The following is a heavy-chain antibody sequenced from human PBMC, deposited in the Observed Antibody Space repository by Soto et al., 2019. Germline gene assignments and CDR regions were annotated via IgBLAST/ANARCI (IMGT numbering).Heavy chain of an antibody. D-gene: IGHD3-22*01. J-gene: IGHJ4*02. CDR1: GFTFSSYG. CDR2: IWYDGSNK. Sequence: GSLRLSCAASGFTFSSYGMHWVRQAPGKGLEWVAVIWYDGSNKYYADSVKGRFTISRDNSKNTLYLQMNSLRAEDTAVYYCARDSAITMTPADYFDYWGQGTLVTVSS. CDR3: ARDSAITMTPADYFDY. V-gene: IGHV3-33*01.